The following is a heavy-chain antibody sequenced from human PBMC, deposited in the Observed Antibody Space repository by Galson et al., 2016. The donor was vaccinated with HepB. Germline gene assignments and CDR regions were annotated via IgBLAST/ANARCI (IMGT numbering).Heavy chain of an antibody. J-gene: IGHJ4*02. CDR1: GFTVSTYD. V-gene: IGHV3-23*01. D-gene: IGHD3-22*01. Sequence: SLRLSCAASGFTVSTYDMSWVRQAPGKGLQWVSVVRASGNGGTTHYADSVKGRFTISRDNSKNTLYLQMNSLRAEDTAVYYCAILGMYYRDSSDYFTEDNWGQGTLVTVSS. CDR2: VRASGNGGTT. CDR3: AILGMYYRDSSDYFTEDN.